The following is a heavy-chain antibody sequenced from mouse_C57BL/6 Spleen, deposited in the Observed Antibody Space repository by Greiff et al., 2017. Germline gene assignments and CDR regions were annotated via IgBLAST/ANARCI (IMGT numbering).Heavy chain of an antibody. D-gene: IGHD1-1*01. CDR2: ISSGGSYT. J-gene: IGHJ4*01. CDR3: ARQDYGSSYVHYYAMDY. V-gene: IGHV5-6*01. Sequence: EVQVVESGGDLVKPGGSLKLSCAASGFTFSSYGMSWVRQTPDKRLEWVATISSGGSYTYYPDSVKGRFTISRDNAKNTLYLQMSSLKSEDTAMYYCARQDYGSSYVHYYAMDYWGQGTSVTVSS. CDR1: GFTFSSYG.